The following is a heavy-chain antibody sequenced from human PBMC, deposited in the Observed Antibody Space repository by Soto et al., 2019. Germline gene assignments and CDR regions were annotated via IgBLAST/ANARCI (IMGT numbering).Heavy chain of an antibody. Sequence: SETLSLTCTVSGGSVSSGSYYWSWIRQPPGKGLEWIGYIYYSGSTNYNPSLKSRVTISVDTSKNQFSLKLGSVTAADTAVYYCARVAIGGAYFDYWGQGTLVTVSS. V-gene: IGHV4-61*01. J-gene: IGHJ4*02. D-gene: IGHD3-16*01. CDR3: ARVAIGGAYFDY. CDR2: IYYSGST. CDR1: GGSVSSGSYY.